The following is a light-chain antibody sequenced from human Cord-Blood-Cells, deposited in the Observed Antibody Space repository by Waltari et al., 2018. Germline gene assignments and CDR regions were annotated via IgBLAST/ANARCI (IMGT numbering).Light chain of an antibody. V-gene: IGLV1-44*01. J-gene: IGLJ3*02. CDR1: SSNIGSTT. Sequence: QSVLTQPPSASGTPGQRVTITCSGSSSNIGSTTVNWYQQLPGTAPKLLIYTNIQPGSWFPARFYGPQFGNAASLAINGLLSEDEADYDSAAWYDSLNARVFGGGTKLTVL. CDR3: AAWYDSLNARV. CDR2: TNI.